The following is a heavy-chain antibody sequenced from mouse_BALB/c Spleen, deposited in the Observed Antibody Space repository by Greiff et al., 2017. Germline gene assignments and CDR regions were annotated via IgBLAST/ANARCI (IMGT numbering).Heavy chain of an antibody. D-gene: IGHD1-1*01. Sequence: QVQLQQSGAELVRPGSSVKISCKASGYAFSSYWMNWVKQRPGQGLEWIGQIYPGDGDTNYNGKFKGKATLTADKSSSTAYMQLSSLTSEDSAVYFCARGHYYGSSFGWDFDVWGAGTTVNVSS. J-gene: IGHJ1*01. V-gene: IGHV1-80*01. CDR2: IYPGDGDT. CDR1: GYAFSSYW. CDR3: ARGHYYGSSFGWDFDV.